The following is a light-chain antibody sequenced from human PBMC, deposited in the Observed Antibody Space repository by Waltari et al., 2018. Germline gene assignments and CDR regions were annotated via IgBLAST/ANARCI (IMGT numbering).Light chain of an antibody. Sequence: EIVLTQSPGTLSLSPGERAPLSCRASQSVSSNYLAWYQQQPGQAPRPLMHAASSRATGIPDRFRGSGSVTDFTLTITRLEPEDFAVYYCQQYGTTPLTFGGGTEVEIK. CDR3: QQYGTTPLT. V-gene: IGKV3-20*01. J-gene: IGKJ4*01. CDR2: AAS. CDR1: QSVSSNY.